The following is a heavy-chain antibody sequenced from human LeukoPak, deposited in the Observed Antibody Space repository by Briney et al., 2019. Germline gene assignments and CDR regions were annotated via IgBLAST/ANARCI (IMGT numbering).Heavy chain of an antibody. Sequence: GGSLRLSCAAPGFTVSSNYVSWVRQAPGKGLEWVSSISSSSSYIYYADSVKGRFTISRDNAKNSLYLQMNSLRAEDTAVYYCARDVDSSSWYRPWFDPWGQGTLVTVSS. V-gene: IGHV3-21*01. J-gene: IGHJ5*02. CDR1: GFTVSSNY. CDR2: ISSSSSYI. CDR3: ARDVDSSSWYRPWFDP. D-gene: IGHD6-13*01.